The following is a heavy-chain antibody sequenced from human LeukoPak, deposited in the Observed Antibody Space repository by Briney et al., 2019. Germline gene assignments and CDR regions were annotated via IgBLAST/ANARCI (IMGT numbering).Heavy chain of an antibody. CDR2: IYSGGST. CDR3: ARDYRGGSFKYYFDY. J-gene: IGHJ4*02. D-gene: IGHD1-26*01. CDR1: GFTVSSNY. Sequence: GGSLRLSSAASGFTVSSNYMSWVRQAPGKGLEWVSVIYSGGSTYYADSVKGRFTISRDNSKNTLYLQMNSLRAEDTAVYYCARDYRGGSFKYYFDYWGQGTLVTVSS. V-gene: IGHV3-53*01.